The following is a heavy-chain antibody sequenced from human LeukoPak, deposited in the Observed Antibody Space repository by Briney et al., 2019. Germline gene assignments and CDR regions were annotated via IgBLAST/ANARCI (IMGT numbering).Heavy chain of an antibody. CDR2: ISGDGSET. CDR1: GYTCSTYW. J-gene: IGHJ3*02. D-gene: IGHD6-13*01. Sequence: GGSLRLPCAASGYTCSTYWMHWVRQAPGKGLVWVSRISGDGSETSYADSMKGRFTVSIDNDKNTLDLQLSSLRAEDTAIYYCGRTTGGTASTWAFDIWGQGTMVTVS. V-gene: IGHV3-74*01. CDR3: GRTTGGTASTWAFDI.